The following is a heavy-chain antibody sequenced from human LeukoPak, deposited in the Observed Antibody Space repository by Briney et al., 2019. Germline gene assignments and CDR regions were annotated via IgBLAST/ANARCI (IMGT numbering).Heavy chain of an antibody. D-gene: IGHD3-22*01. V-gene: IGHV4-59*01. CDR2: VYYSGSA. CDR3: ARGTSTYYYDSSGYYYFDY. Sequence: PSETLSLTCTVSGGSISSYYWSWIRQPPGKGLEWIGNVYYSGSANYNPFLKSRVTISVDTSKNQFSLKLSSVTAADTAVYYCARGTSTYYYDSSGYYYFDYWGQGTLVTVSS. CDR1: GGSISSYY. J-gene: IGHJ4*02.